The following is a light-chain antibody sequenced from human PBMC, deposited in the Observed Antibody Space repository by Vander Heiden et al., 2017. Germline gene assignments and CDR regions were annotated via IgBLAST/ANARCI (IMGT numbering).Light chain of an antibody. Sequence: SSVLTQPPSVSLAPGQTARMTCGGNNSGSRSVHWYQQKPGQAPVLVVYDDSDRPSGIPERFSGSNSGTTATLTISRVEAGDEADYYCQVGNSSSARFGGGTKLTVL. CDR1: NSGSRS. CDR2: DDS. J-gene: IGLJ3*02. V-gene: IGLV3-21*02. CDR3: QVGNSSSAR.